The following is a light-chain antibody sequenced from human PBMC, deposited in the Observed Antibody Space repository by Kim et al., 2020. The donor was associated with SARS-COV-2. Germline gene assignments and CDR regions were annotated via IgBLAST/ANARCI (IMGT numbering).Light chain of an antibody. Sequence: QTATLTCTGDRNNVGDQGATWLQQHQGHPPKLLSYRNNNRPSGISERFSASRSGNTASLTISGLQPDDEGDYYCSAWDRRLSAWVFGEGTQLTVL. J-gene: IGLJ3*02. CDR3: SAWDRRLSAWV. CDR1: RNNVGDQG. V-gene: IGLV10-54*04. CDR2: RNN.